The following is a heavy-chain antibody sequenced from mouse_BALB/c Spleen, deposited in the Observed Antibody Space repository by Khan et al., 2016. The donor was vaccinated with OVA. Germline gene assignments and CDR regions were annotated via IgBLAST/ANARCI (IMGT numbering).Heavy chain of an antibody. CDR2: IWSGGNT. V-gene: IGHV2-4-1*01. D-gene: IGHD2-14*01. CDR1: GFSLTTYG. J-gene: IGHJ3*01. CDR3: ASSSYMDDFTY. Sequence: QVQLKQSGPGLVQPSQSLSITCTVSGFSLTTYGIHWVRQSPGKGLEWLGLIWSGGNTDYNAAFISRLSISKDNSKSQAFFKMNSLRAGDTAIYYCASSSYMDDFTYWGQGTLVTVSA.